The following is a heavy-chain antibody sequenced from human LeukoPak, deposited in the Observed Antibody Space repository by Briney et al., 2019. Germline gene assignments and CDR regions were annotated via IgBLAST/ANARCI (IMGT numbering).Heavy chain of an antibody. D-gene: IGHD3-22*01. CDR3: ARDTNDDSSGSPFDP. CDR1: GASISSGGYY. V-gene: IGHV4-31*03. CDR2: IYYSGST. J-gene: IGHJ5*02. Sequence: PSQTLSLTCTVSGASISSGGYYWSWIRQHPGKGLEWIGYIYYSGSTYYNPSLKSRVTISVDTSKNQFSLELSSVTAADTAVYYCARDTNDDSSGSPFDPWGQGTLVTVSS.